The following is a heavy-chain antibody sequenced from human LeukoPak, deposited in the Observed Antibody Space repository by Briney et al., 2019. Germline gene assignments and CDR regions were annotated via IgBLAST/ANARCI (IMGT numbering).Heavy chain of an antibody. CDR2: IYYSGST. D-gene: IGHD5-18*01. Sequence: PSETLSLTCSVSGGSMSRYYWSWLRQPPGKGLEWIGSIYYSGSTNYNPSLKSRVIISVDTSKNQFSLKLSSVTAADTAVYYCARDYQGGYGDKTVDYWGQGTLVTVSS. CDR3: ARDYQGGYGDKTVDY. J-gene: IGHJ4*02. CDR1: GGSMSRYY. V-gene: IGHV4-59*12.